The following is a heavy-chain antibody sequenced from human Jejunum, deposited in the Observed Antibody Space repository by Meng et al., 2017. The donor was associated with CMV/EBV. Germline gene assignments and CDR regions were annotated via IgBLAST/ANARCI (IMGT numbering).Heavy chain of an antibody. CDR2: IYYSGST. J-gene: IGHJ6*02. CDR1: GRSISNYF. D-gene: IGHD1-1*01. V-gene: IGHV4-59*01. CDR3: ARTSYTNYNYYAMDV. Sequence: SGRSISNYFWRLLRQPPRQRLEWIGYIYYSGSTYYNPSLKSRVTVSVDTSKNQFSLKLSSLTAADTAVYYCARTSYTNYNYYAMDVWGQGTTVTVSS.